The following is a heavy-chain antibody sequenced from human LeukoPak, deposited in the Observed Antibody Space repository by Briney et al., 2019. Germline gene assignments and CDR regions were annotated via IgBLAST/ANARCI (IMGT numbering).Heavy chain of an antibody. Sequence: GASVEVSCTASGYPFGSYGISWVRQAPGQGLEWMGWNSGYKGNTKYAQKFQGRVTMTTDTSTSTAYMELRSLRSDDTAVYYCARDHGGKVDRYFDVWGRGTLVTVSS. D-gene: IGHD4-23*01. CDR2: NSGYKGNT. CDR1: GYPFGSYG. CDR3: ARDHGGKVDRYFDV. V-gene: IGHV1-18*01. J-gene: IGHJ2*01.